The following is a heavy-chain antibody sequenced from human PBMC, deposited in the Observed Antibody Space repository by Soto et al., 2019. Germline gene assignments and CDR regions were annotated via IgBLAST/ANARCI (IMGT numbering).Heavy chain of an antibody. Sequence: ASVKVSCKAYGGTFSNHAVSWVRQAPGQGPEWMGGIIPLSGTTNYVQNFQGRVTITADESMSTAYMELSSLRYEDTAVYYCARGPDRSGFYLFDLWGQGTLVTVSS. V-gene: IGHV1-69*13. J-gene: IGHJ4*02. CDR1: GGTFSNHA. CDR2: IIPLSGTT. D-gene: IGHD3-22*01. CDR3: ARGPDRSGFYLFDL.